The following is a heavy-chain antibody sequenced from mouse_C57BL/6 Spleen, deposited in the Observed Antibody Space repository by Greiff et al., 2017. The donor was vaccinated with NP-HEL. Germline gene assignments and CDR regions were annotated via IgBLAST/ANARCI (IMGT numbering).Heavy chain of an antibody. CDR2: IRSKSNNYAT. J-gene: IGHJ4*01. Sequence: EVQLVESGGGLVQPKGSLKLSCAASGFSFNTYAMNWVRQAPGKGLEWVARIRSKSNNYATYYADSVKDRFTISRDDSESMLYLQMNNLKTEDTAMYYCVRSRITAVSAMDYWGQGTSVTVSS. CDR3: VRSRITAVSAMDY. CDR1: GFSFNTYA. D-gene: IGHD1-1*01. V-gene: IGHV10-1*01.